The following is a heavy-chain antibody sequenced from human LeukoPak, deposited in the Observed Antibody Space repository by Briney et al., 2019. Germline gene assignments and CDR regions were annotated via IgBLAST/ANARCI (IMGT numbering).Heavy chain of an antibody. CDR2: LFDARKV. Sequence: TPSETPSLTCTVSNGSMRSYYWTWIRQPAGKGLEWVGRLFDARKVNYNPSLGGRVTMSMDTSKNQFSLRMTSVTAADTAVYYCARGFQGVYDYWGQGALVIVSS. D-gene: IGHD5/OR15-5a*01. CDR1: NGSMRSYY. CDR3: ARGFQGVYDY. V-gene: IGHV4-4*07. J-gene: IGHJ4*02.